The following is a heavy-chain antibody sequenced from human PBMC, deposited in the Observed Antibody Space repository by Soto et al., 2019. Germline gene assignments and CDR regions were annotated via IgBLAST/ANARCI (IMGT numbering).Heavy chain of an antibody. J-gene: IGHJ3*02. Sequence: ASVKVSCKASGYTFTGYYMHWVRQAPGQGLEWMGWINPNSGGTNYAQKFQGWVTMTRDTSISTAYMELSRLRSDDTAVYYCARAIAVAGIWKGGINAFDIWGQGTMVTVSS. CDR3: ARAIAVAGIWKGGINAFDI. D-gene: IGHD6-19*01. CDR1: GYTFTGYY. CDR2: INPNSGGT. V-gene: IGHV1-2*04.